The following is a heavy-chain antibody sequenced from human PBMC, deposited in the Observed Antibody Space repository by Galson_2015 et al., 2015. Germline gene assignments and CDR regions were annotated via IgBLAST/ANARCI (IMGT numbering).Heavy chain of an antibody. CDR2: IFSNDEK. CDR1: GFSLSNARMG. D-gene: IGHD6-13*01. CDR3: ARIGAAGTGRGGIDP. V-gene: IGHV2-26*01. J-gene: IGHJ5*02. Sequence: PALVKPTQTLTLTCTVSGFSLSNARMGVSWIRQPPGKALEWLAHIFSNDEKSYSTSLKSRLTISKDTSKSQVVLTMTNMDPVDTATYYCARIGAAGTGRGGIDPWGQGTLVTVSS.